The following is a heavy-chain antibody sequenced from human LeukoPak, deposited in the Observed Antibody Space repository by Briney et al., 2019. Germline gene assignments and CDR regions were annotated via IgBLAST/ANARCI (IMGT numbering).Heavy chain of an antibody. J-gene: IGHJ4*02. CDR3: ATSRWELFRHPTGLHDY. D-gene: IGHD4-23*01. Sequence: ASVKVSCKVSGYALSHLSMQWVRQAPGKGLEWMGGYDPEEAKIIYAQNFQGRVTMTDDTSTETVYMELRSLRPEDTAVYYCATSRWELFRHPTGLHDYWGQGTLITVSS. CDR1: GYALSHLS. CDR2: YDPEEAKI. V-gene: IGHV1-24*01.